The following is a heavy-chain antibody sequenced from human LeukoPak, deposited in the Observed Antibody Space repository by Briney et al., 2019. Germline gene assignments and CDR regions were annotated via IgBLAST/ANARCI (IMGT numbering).Heavy chain of an antibody. D-gene: IGHD3-16*01. CDR3: AREGRYDYVSSPSKTPKVYYYGMDV. J-gene: IGHJ6*02. CDR1: GFTFSNYW. V-gene: IGHV3-74*01. Sequence: GGSLRLSCAASGFTFSNYWVHWVRQAPGKGLVWVSRISSDGRSTSYADSVKGRFTLSRDNAKNTLYLQMNSLRAEDTAVYYCAREGRYDYVSSPSKTPKVYYYGMDVWGQGTTVTVSS. CDR2: ISSDGRST.